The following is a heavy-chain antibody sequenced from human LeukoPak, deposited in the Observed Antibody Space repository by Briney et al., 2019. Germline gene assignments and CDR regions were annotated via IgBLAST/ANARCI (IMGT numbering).Heavy chain of an antibody. Sequence: KPSETLSLTCTVSGGSISSSSYYWGWIRQPPGKGLEWIGSIYYSGSTYYNPSLKSRVTISVDTSKNQFSLKLSSVTAADTAVYYCARRGSYCSSTSCSGHFDYWGQGTLVTVSS. V-gene: IGHV4-39*01. CDR3: ARRGSYCSSTSCSGHFDY. D-gene: IGHD2-2*01. J-gene: IGHJ4*02. CDR2: IYYSGST. CDR1: GGSISSSSYY.